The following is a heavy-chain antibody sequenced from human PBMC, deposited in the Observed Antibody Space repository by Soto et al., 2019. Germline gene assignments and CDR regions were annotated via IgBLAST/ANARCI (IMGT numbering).Heavy chain of an antibody. D-gene: IGHD6-13*01. CDR3: ARGTLAAAAGTFLDS. CDR2: ISSSSSYI. Sequence: PGGSLRLSCAASGFTFSSYSMNWVRQAPGKGLEWVSSISSSSSYIYYADSVKGRFTISRDNAKNSLYLQMNSLRAEDTAVYYCARGTLAAAAGTFLDSWGQGTLFTVSS. CDR1: GFTFSSYS. V-gene: IGHV3-21*01. J-gene: IGHJ4*02.